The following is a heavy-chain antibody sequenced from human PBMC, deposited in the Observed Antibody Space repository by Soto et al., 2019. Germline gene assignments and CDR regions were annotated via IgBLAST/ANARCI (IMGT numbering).Heavy chain of an antibody. V-gene: IGHV3-73*01. CDR2: IRDRAYDYAT. Sequence: EVLLVESGGGLVQPGGPLNLSWEASGLAFKDSSFHGVRQASGKGREWVGGIRDRAYDYATAYAASVTGRFTISRDDSTNTACLQMNSLETEDTAVYYCTRLISAAQDYWGQGTLVTVS. CDR3: TRLISAAQDY. D-gene: IGHD3-16*02. CDR1: GLAFKDSS. J-gene: IGHJ4*02.